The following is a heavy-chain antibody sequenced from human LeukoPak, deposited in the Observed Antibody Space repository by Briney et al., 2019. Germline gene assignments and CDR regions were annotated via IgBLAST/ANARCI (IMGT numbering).Heavy chain of an antibody. V-gene: IGHV4-4*07. J-gene: IGHJ4*02. CDR2: IYTGGST. Sequence: PSETLSLTCTVSGGSISSYYWSWIRQPAGKGLEWIGRIYTGGSTNYNPSLKSRVTMSVDTSKNQFSLKLSSVTAADTAVYYCARDRGTYYYDSSGFDYWGQGTLVTVSS. D-gene: IGHD3-22*01. CDR1: GGSISSYY. CDR3: ARDRGTYYYDSSGFDY.